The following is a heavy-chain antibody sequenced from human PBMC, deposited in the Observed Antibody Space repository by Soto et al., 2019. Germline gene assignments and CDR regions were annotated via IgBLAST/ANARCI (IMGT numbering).Heavy chain of an antibody. V-gene: IGHV4-4*02. Sequence: QVQLQESGPGLVKPSGTLSLTCAVSGASISSSNWWSWVRQPPGKGLEWIGEIYHSGSTNYNPSPKSRVTMSVDKSRNQFSLKLSAVTAADTAVYYCARRWGEGRVDYWGQGTLVTVSS. CDR3: ARRWGEGRVDY. CDR2: IYHSGST. D-gene: IGHD3-10*01. CDR1: GASISSSNW. J-gene: IGHJ4*02.